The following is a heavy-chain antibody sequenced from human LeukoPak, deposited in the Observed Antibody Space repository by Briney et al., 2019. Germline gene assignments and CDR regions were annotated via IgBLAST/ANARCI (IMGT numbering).Heavy chain of an antibody. CDR1: GSTFPSYG. CDR2: ISTYNGNT. V-gene: IGHV1-18*01. D-gene: IGHD6-13*01. Sequence: ASVKVSCKTSGSTFPSYGVSWVRQAPGQGLEWMGWISTYNGNTNYAQNFQGRVTMTTDTSTSTAYMELRSLRSDDTAVYYCARDLTIVAAGTYGYWGQGTLVTVSS. CDR3: ARDLTIVAAGTYGY. J-gene: IGHJ4*02.